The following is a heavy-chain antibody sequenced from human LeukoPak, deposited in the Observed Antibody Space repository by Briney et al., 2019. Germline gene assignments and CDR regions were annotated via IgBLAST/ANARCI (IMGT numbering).Heavy chain of an antibody. CDR3: ARDLVAGTAYYYYYMDV. D-gene: IGHD6-19*01. CDR2: ITSGSSYI. Sequence: GGSLRLSCAASGFTFSSYNMNWVRQAPGKGLEWVSSITSGSSYIYYADSVKGRFTISRDNAKNSLYLQMNSLRAEDTAVYYCARDLVAGTAYYYYYMDVWGKGTTVTVSS. CDR1: GFTFSSYN. V-gene: IGHV3-21*01. J-gene: IGHJ6*03.